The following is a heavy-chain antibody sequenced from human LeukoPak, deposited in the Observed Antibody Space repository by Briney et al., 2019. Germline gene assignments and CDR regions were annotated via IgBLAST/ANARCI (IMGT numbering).Heavy chain of an antibody. V-gene: IGHV3-23*01. D-gene: IGHD3-22*01. Sequence: GGSLRLSCAASGFTFSSYDMSWVRQAPGKGLEWVSTISGSGGSTYYADSVKSRFTISRDNSKNTLYLQMNSLRAEDTAVYYCAKFGDSSGSDYWGQGTLVTVSS. CDR3: AKFGDSSGSDY. CDR1: GFTFSSYD. J-gene: IGHJ4*02. CDR2: ISGSGGST.